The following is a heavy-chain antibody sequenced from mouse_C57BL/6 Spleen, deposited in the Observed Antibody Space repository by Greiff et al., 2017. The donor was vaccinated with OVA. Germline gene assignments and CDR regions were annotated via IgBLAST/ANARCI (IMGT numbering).Heavy chain of an antibody. Sequence: QVQLQQPGAELVKPGASVKLSCKASGYTFTSYWMHWVKQRPGQGLEWIGMIHPNSGSTNYNEKFKSKATLTVDKSSSTAYMQLSSLTSADSAVYYCARPYYSNYDAMDYWGQGTSVTVSS. D-gene: IGHD2-5*01. CDR3: ARPYYSNYDAMDY. V-gene: IGHV1-64*01. CDR1: GYTFTSYW. CDR2: IHPNSGST. J-gene: IGHJ4*01.